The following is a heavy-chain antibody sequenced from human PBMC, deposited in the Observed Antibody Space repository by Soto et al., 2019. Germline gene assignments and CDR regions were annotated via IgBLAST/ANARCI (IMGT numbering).Heavy chain of an antibody. D-gene: IGHD2-15*01. V-gene: IGHV3-23*01. Sequence: GSPSLSFAASVFSFSPYAMPWVPLAPVKMPERVSAISGSGGSTYYSDSVKGRFTNSRDNSKNTMYLQMNSLRAEDTAVYYCPKDPDRVVVVAATLFYSFDYWGQGTLVPDSS. CDR1: VFSFSPYA. CDR3: PKDPDRVVVVAATLFYSFDY. J-gene: IGHJ4*02. CDR2: ISGSGGST.